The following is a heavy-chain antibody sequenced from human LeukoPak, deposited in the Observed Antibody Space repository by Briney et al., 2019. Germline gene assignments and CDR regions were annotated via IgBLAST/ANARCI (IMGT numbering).Heavy chain of an antibody. CDR3: ARDLRRDCSTTTCYAFDY. D-gene: IGHD2-2*01. Sequence: GGSLRLSCAVSGSIFSSYAMSWVRQAPGKGLEWVSVIRGSGGLTYYADSVKGRFTISRDNSKNTLYLQMNSLRADDTAVYYCARDLRRDCSTTTCYAFDYWGQGTLVTVSS. CDR2: IRGSGGLT. V-gene: IGHV3-23*01. CDR1: GSIFSSYA. J-gene: IGHJ4*02.